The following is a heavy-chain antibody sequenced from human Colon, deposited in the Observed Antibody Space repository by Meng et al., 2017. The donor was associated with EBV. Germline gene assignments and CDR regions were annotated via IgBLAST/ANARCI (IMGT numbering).Heavy chain of an antibody. CDR1: CVTISTSGYY. CDR3: VRSSGWVKTGFDP. V-gene: IGHV4-39*01. J-gene: IGHJ5*02. D-gene: IGHD6-19*01. Sequence: SRPGVVTHPQALSITCGVSCVTISTSGYYWGCIRQPPGKGLEWIGSIGHSGFTYYTPSLKNRVTVSIDTSRNQFSLGLTSVTAADTAVYYCVRSSGWVKTGFDPWGQGTLVTVSS. CDR2: IGHSGFT.